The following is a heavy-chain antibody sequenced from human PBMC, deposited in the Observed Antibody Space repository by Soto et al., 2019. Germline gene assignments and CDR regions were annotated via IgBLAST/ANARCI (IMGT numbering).Heavy chain of an antibody. J-gene: IGHJ4*02. CDR2: INAGNGNT. V-gene: IGHV1-3*05. D-gene: IGHD2-21*02. CDR3: ARSIVEVTALDY. CDR1: GYTFTSYA. Sequence: QVQLVQSGAEEKKPGASVKVSCKASGYTFTSYAMHWVRQAPGQRLEWMGWINAGNGNTKYSQKFQDRVTITRDTSASTAYRELSSLRSEDTAVSYCARSIVEVTALDYWGQGTLVTVSS.